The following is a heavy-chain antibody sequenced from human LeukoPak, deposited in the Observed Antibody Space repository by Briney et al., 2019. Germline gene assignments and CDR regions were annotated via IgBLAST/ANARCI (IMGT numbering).Heavy chain of an antibody. J-gene: IGHJ4*02. CDR3: ARVGPRRDYDFWSGLPGSYYFDY. CDR2: IKQDGSEK. Sequence: QPGGSLRLSCTVSGFTFSNYWMSWVRQAPGKGLEWVANIKQDGSEKSYVDSVKGRFTISRDNAKNSLYLQMNSLRAEDTAVYYCARVGPRRDYDFWSGLPGSYYFDYWGQGTLVTVSS. CDR1: GFTFSNYW. V-gene: IGHV3-7*01. D-gene: IGHD3-3*01.